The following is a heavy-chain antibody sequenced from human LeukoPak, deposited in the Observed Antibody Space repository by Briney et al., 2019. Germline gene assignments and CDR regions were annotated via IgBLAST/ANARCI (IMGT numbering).Heavy chain of an antibody. CDR1: GFTFSSYA. D-gene: IGHD3/OR15-3a*01. CDR2: IRYDGSNK. Sequence: GRSLRLSCAASGFTFSSYAMHWVRQALGKGLEWVAFIRYDGSNKYYADSVKGRFTISRDNSKNTLYLQMNTLRAEDTAVYYCAKDTRTGHYIGYYFDYWGQGTLVTVSS. J-gene: IGHJ4*02. V-gene: IGHV3-30*02. CDR3: AKDTRTGHYIGYYFDY.